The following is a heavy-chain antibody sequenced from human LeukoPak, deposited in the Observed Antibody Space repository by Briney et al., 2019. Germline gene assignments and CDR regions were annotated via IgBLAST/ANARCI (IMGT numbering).Heavy chain of an antibody. Sequence: SETLSLTCTVSGGSISSYYWSWIRQPPGKGLEWIGYIYYRGKTNYNPSLKSRVTISVDTSKNQFSLKLSSVTAADTAVYYCARETSSGWYSVWGQGTLVTVSS. D-gene: IGHD6-19*01. CDR3: ARETSSGWYSV. CDR2: IYYRGKT. J-gene: IGHJ4*02. V-gene: IGHV4-59*01. CDR1: GGSISSYY.